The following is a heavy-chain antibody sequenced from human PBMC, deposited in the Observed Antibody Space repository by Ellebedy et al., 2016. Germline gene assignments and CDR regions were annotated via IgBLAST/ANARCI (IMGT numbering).Heavy chain of an antibody. CDR3: ARRSIAAAGKGLDY. CDR2: ISYDGSNK. D-gene: IGHD6-13*01. CDR1: GFTFSSYA. J-gene: IGHJ4*02. V-gene: IGHV3-30-3*01. Sequence: GESLKISCAASGFTFSSYAMHWVRQAPGKGLEWVAVISYDGSNKYYADSVKGRFTISRDNSKNTLYLQMNSLRAEDTAVYYCARRSIAAAGKGLDYWGQGTLVTVSS.